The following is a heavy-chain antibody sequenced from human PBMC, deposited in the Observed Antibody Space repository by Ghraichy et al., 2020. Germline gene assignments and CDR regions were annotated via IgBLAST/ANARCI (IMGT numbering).Heavy chain of an antibody. CDR3: AREVSSGCEF. V-gene: IGHV4-38-2*02. D-gene: IGHD5-12*01. CDR2: MYHSGTT. CDR1: GYSISSDYH. J-gene: IGHJ1*01. Sequence: SETLSLTCAVSGYSISSDYHWGWVRQPPGKRVEWVGSMYHSGTTYYRPSLRSRVTISIDTSKNQFSLKLRSVTAADTAVYYCAREVSSGCEFWGQGTLVTVSS.